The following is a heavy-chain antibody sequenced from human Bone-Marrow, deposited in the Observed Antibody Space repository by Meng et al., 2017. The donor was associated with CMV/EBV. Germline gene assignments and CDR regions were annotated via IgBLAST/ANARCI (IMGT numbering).Heavy chain of an antibody. CDR1: GFTFDDYG. J-gene: IGHJ6*02. D-gene: IGHD6-6*01. CDR2: INWNGGST. V-gene: IGHV3-20*04. Sequence: GGSLRLSCAASGFTFDDYGMSWVRQAPGKGLEWVSGINWNGGSTGYADSVKGRFTISRDNSKNTLYLQMNSLRAEDTAVYYCAKDLILDKYSSSRYGMDVWGQGTTVTVSS. CDR3: AKDLILDKYSSSRYGMDV.